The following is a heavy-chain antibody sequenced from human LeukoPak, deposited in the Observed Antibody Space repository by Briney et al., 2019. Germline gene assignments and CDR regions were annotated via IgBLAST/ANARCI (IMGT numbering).Heavy chain of an antibody. CDR2: ISSRSSYI. CDR3: ARGKEPVAGSLSHFDY. D-gene: IGHD6-19*01. J-gene: IGHJ4*02. V-gene: IGHV3-21*01. Sequence: GGSLRLSCAASGFTFSSYSMNWVRQAPGKGLEWVSSISSRSSYIDYADSLKGRFTISRDNAKNSLYLQMNSLRAEDAAVYYCARGKEPVAGSLSHFDYWGQGTLVTVSS. CDR1: GFTFSSYS.